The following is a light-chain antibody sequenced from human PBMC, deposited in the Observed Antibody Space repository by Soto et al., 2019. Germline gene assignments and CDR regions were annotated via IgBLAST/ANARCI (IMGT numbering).Light chain of an antibody. J-gene: IGKJ2*01. CDR3: QQGHNWPLT. CDR1: QSISSE. V-gene: IGKV3-15*01. CDR2: GAS. Sequence: EIVMTQSPATLSASPGESATLSCRASQSISSELAWYQQKPGQPPRLLIYGASTMATGVPARFTGSGSGSDYTLTISGLQSEDFAVYYCQQGHNWPLTFGQGTRLEI.